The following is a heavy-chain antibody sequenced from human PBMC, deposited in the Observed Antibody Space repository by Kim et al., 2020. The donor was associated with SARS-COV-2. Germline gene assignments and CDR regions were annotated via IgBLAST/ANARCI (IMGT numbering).Heavy chain of an antibody. Sequence: DSVKGRFTISSDKSKNTVYLQMSSLRGDDTAVYYCAKEGVATIPLYGMDVWGQGTTVTVSS. V-gene: IGHV3-23*01. D-gene: IGHD5-12*01. CDR3: AKEGVATIPLYGMDV. J-gene: IGHJ6*02.